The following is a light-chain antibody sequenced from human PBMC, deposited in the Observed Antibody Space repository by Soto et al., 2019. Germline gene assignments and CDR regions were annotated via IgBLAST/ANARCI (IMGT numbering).Light chain of an antibody. CDR2: EVS. CDR1: SSDVGSYNR. J-gene: IGLJ1*01. CDR3: SLYTSSSTFDYV. Sequence: QSALAQPPSVSGSPGQSVTISCTGTSSDVGSYNRVSWYQQSPGTAPKLMIYEVSNRPSGVPDRFSGSKSGNTASLTISGLQAEDEADYYCSLYTSSSTFDYVFGTGTKVTVL. V-gene: IGLV2-18*01.